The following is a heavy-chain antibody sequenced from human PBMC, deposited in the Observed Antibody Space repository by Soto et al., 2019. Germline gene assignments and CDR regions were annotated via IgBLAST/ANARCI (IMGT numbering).Heavy chain of an antibody. CDR2: ISAYNGDT. CDR1: GYTFTSFG. J-gene: IGHJ5*02. CDR3: ARDQEYSTSGLYWFDL. Sequence: ASVKVSCKASGYTFTSFGITWVRQAPGQDLEWMGWISAYNGDTNYSPRLQGRVTMTTDTSTSTVYMELKSLKSDDTAVYYCARDQEYSTSGLYWFDLWGQGTLVTVSS. D-gene: IGHD6-6*01. V-gene: IGHV1-18*04.